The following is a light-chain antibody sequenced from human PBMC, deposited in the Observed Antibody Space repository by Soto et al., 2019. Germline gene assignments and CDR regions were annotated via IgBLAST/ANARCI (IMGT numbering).Light chain of an antibody. J-gene: IGKJ2*01. CDR1: QSISTW. V-gene: IGKV1-5*03. Sequence: DIQMTQSPSTLSASVGDRVTITCRASQSISTWLAWYQQKPGKAPKLLIYKASNLENGVPSRFSGSGSGTEFTLTISSLQPDDFATYYCQQYNNNNTFGQGTKLEIK. CDR3: QQYNNNNT. CDR2: KAS.